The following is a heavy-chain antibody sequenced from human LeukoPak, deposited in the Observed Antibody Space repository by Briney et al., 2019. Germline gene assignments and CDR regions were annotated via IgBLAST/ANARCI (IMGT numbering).Heavy chain of an antibody. Sequence: GGSLRLSCAASGFTFSSYSMNWVRQAPGKGLEWVSYISSSSSTIYYADSVKGRFTISRDNAKNSLYLQMNSLRDEDTAVYYCANLTPRGHGMDVWGHGTTVIVSS. CDR2: ISSSSSTI. J-gene: IGHJ6*02. CDR1: GFTFSSYS. CDR3: ANLTPRGHGMDV. V-gene: IGHV3-48*02. D-gene: IGHD3-10*01.